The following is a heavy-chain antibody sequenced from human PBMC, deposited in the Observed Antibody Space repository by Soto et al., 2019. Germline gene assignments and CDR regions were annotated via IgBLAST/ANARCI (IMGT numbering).Heavy chain of an antibody. D-gene: IGHD2-15*01. Sequence: GGSLRLSCAASGFTFNTFAMSWVRQAPGKGLEWVSGISARSGNTYYADSVKGRFTISRDNSKNTLNLQMNSLRAEDTAVYYCAKDQRYCSGGSFYLGYYYGMVVWCQG. J-gene: IGHJ6*02. CDR3: AKDQRYCSGGSFYLGYYYGMVV. V-gene: IGHV3-23*01. CDR1: GFTFNTFA. CDR2: ISARSGNT.